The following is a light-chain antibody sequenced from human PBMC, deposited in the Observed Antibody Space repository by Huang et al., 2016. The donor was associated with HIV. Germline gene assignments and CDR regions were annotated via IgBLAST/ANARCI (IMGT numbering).Light chain of an antibody. J-gene: IGKJ2*01. Sequence: DVVMHQSPLSLPAPPGEPASISCRSSQSLRHRNGLNYLDWYLQKPGQSPQLLIHLGSSRASGVPDRFSGGGSGTDFSLNISRVEAEDAGIYYCMEALQTPYTFGQGTKLEIK. V-gene: IGKV2-28*01. CDR2: LGS. CDR1: QSLRHRNGLNY. CDR3: MEALQTPYT.